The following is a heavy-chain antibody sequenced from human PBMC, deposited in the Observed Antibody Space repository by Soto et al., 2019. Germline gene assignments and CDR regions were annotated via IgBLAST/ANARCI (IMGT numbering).Heavy chain of an antibody. D-gene: IGHD2-2*01. CDR2: INYRGST. V-gene: IGHV4-31*03. Sequence: QVQLQESGPGLVRPSQTLSLICTVSGGSINSGDSYWNWIRQHPEKGLEWIGNINYRGSTFYNPSLKRRIIISVDTSKNQFSLKLSSVTAADTAVYFCARDAPGVAPYWGQGTLVTVSS. CDR1: GGSINSGDSY. CDR3: ARDAPGVAPY. J-gene: IGHJ4*02.